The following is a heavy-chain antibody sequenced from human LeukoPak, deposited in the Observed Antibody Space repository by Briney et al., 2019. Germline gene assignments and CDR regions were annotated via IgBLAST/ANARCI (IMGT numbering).Heavy chain of an antibody. CDR3: AKGTAMTRYGYFDY. CDR1: GFTFNNAW. V-gene: IGHV3-9*01. CDR2: ISWNSGSI. Sequence: GGSLRLSCAASGFTFNNAWMSWVRQAPGRGLEWVSGISWNSGSIGYADSVKGRFTISRDNAKNSLYLQMNSLRAEDTALYYCAKGTAMTRYGYFDYWGQGTLVTVSS. D-gene: IGHD5-18*01. J-gene: IGHJ4*02.